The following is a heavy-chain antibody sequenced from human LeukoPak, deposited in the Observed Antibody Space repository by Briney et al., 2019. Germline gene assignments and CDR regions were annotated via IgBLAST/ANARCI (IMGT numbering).Heavy chain of an antibody. CDR2: IRYDGSNK. V-gene: IGHV3-30*02. Sequence: GGSLRLSCAASGFTFSSYSMNWVRQAPGKGLEWVAFIRYDGSNKYYADSVKGRFTISRDNSKNTLYLQMNSLRAEDTAVYYCAKDLNWNYRGALGYWGQGTLVTVSS. CDR1: GFTFSSYS. D-gene: IGHD1-7*01. CDR3: AKDLNWNYRGALGY. J-gene: IGHJ4*02.